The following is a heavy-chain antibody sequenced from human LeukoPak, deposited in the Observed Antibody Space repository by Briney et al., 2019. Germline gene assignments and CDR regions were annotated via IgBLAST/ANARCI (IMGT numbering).Heavy chain of an antibody. CDR2: INQGGSDK. D-gene: IGHD1-14*01. CDR3: TRDRSRAEDD. J-gene: IGHJ4*02. Sequence: GGSLRLSCAASGFTFSGHWMSWVRQAPGKGLERVAHINQGGSDKYYVDSVKGRFTISRDNANNILYLQMNSLRDEDTAVYYCTRDRSRAEDDWGQGTLVTVSS. CDR1: GFTFSGHW. V-gene: IGHV3-7*01.